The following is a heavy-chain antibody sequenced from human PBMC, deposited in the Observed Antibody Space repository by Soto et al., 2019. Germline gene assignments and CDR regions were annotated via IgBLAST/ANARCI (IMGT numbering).Heavy chain of an antibody. CDR1: SGSLSGYY. Sequence: KPSETLSLTCSLYSGSLSGYYWSWIRQPPGKGLEWIGEISPSGTTNYSPSLKSRVSISVDTSKNQFSLKLSSVTAADTAVYYCARQRIAPAQYFFDYWGQGTLVTVSS. V-gene: IGHV4-34*01. D-gene: IGHD6-13*01. CDR2: ISPSGTT. J-gene: IGHJ4*02. CDR3: ARQRIAPAQYFFDY.